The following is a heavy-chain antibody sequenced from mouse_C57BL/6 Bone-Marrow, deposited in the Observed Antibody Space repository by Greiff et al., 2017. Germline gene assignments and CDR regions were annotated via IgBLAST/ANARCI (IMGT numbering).Heavy chain of an antibody. CDR1: GYTFTDYE. J-gene: IGHJ2*01. CDR2: IDPETGGT. D-gene: IGHD2-2*01. Sequence: QVQLKESGAELVRPGASVTLSCKASGYTFTDYEMHWVKQTPVHGLEWIGAIDPETGGTAYNQKFKGKAILTADKSSSTAYMELRSLTSEDSAVYYCSLWLRRGNYFDYWGQGTTLTVSS. CDR3: SLWLRRGNYFDY. V-gene: IGHV1-15*01.